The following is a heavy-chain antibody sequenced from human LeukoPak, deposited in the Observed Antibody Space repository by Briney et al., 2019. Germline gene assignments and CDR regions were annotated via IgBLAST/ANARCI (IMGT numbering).Heavy chain of an antibody. CDR2: IKEDGSAK. CDR1: GFTFSSYW. CDR3: VRDSPGYGAYDFD. Sequence: GGSLRLSCAASGFTFSSYWMSWVRQAPGKGLEWVANIKEDGSAKYYVDSVKGRFTISRDNAKNSLYLQMNNLSAEDTAVYYCVRDSPGYGAYDFDWGQGTLVTVSS. V-gene: IGHV3-7*01. D-gene: IGHD5-12*01. J-gene: IGHJ4*02.